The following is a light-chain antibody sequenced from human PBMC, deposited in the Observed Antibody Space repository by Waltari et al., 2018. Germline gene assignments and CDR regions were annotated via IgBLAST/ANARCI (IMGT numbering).Light chain of an antibody. CDR1: QGIRNA. V-gene: IGKV1-17*01. Sequence: DIQMTQSPSSLSASVGDRVTITCRASQGIRNALVWFQQKPGKAPKRLIYAASTVQSGVPSRFSGSGSGTEFTLTISSLQPEDFATYYCLQHNSYSYTFGQGTKLEI. CDR2: AAS. J-gene: IGKJ2*01. CDR3: LQHNSYSYT.